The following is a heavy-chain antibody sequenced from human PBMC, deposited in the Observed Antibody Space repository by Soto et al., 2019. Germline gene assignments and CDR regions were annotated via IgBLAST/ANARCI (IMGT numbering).Heavy chain of an antibody. J-gene: IGHJ4*02. D-gene: IGHD3-22*01. CDR3: ARHRETYYYHSNTQPFDY. Sequence: PSETLSLTCTVSGVSISSSSYYWGWIRQPPGKGLEWIGSIYYSGSTYYNPSLKSRVTISVDTSKNQFSLKLSSVTAADTAVYYCARHRETYYYHSNTQPFDYWGQGTLVTVSS. V-gene: IGHV4-39*01. CDR2: IYYSGST. CDR1: GVSISSSSYY.